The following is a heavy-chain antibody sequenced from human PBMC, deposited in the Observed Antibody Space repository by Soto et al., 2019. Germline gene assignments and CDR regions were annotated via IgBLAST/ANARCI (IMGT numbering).Heavy chain of an antibody. D-gene: IGHD2-15*01. Sequence: LSLTCTVSGGSISRSSYSWAWIRQPPGKGLEWIGTLYYSGNTYYNPSLKSRVTISVDTSKNQFSLKLSSVTAADTAVYYCATRQGGSYNWFDPWGQGTLVTVSS. CDR1: GGSISRSSYS. CDR2: LYYSGNT. CDR3: ATRQGGSYNWFDP. V-gene: IGHV4-39*01. J-gene: IGHJ5*02.